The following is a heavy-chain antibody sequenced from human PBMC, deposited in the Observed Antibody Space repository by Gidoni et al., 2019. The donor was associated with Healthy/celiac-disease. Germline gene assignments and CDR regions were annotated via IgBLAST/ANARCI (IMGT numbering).Heavy chain of an antibody. CDR1: GGSISSSSYY. V-gene: IGHV4-39*01. CDR2: IYYSGST. CDR3: ARHSGFWSLDGMDV. Sequence: QLQLQESGPGLVKPSETLSLTCTVSGGSISSSSYYWGWIRQPPGKGLEWIGSIYYSGSTYYNPSLKSRVTISVDTSKTQFSLKLSSVTAADTAVYYCARHSGFWSLDGMDVWGQGTTVTVSS. D-gene: IGHD3-3*01. J-gene: IGHJ6*02.